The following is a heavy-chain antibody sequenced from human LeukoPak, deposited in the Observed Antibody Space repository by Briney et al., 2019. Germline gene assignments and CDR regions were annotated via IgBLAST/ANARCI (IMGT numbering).Heavy chain of an antibody. D-gene: IGHD2-21*02. CDR1: GFTFGDYA. Sequence: PGGSLRLSCTASGFTFGDYAMSWFRQAPGKGLEWVGFIRSKAYGGTTEYAASVKGRFTISRDDSKSIAYLQMNSLKTEDTAVYYCTRDPVVVTAPDAFDIWGQGTMVTVSS. CDR3: TRDPVVVTAPDAFDI. J-gene: IGHJ3*02. V-gene: IGHV3-49*03. CDR2: IRSKAYGGTT.